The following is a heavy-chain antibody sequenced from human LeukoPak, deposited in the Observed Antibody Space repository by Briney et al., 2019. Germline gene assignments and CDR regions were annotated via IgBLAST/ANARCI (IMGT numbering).Heavy chain of an antibody. V-gene: IGHV3-23*01. CDR1: GFTFSSYA. Sequence: GGSLRLSCAASGFTFSSYAMSWVRQAPGKGLEWVSAISGNGVGTYYADSVKGRFTISRDNSKNTLYLQMNSLKTDDTAVYYCTTDRRIQLSVFDYWGQGTLVTVSS. CDR3: TTDRRIQLSVFDY. CDR2: ISGNGVGT. J-gene: IGHJ4*02. D-gene: IGHD5-18*01.